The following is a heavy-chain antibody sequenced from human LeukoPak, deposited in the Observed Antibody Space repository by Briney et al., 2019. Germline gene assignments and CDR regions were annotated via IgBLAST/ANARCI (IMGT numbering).Heavy chain of an antibody. CDR1: GFTLTNYG. CDR2: SSTYNGNT. CDR3: ARVGPHRKMATTRYYFDY. V-gene: IGHV1-18*01. J-gene: IGHJ4*02. D-gene: IGHD5-24*01. Sequence: ASVKVSCKASGFTLTNYGITWVRQAPGQGLEWMGWSSTYNGNTKYAQKLQGRVTMTTDTSTSTAYMELRSLRSDDTAVYYCARVGPHRKMATTRYYFDYWGQGTLVTVSS.